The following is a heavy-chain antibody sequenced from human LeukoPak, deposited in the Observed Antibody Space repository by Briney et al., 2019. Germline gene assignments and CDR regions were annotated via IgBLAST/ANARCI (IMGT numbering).Heavy chain of an antibody. Sequence: GGSLRLSCAASGFTVSSNYMSWVRQAPGKGLEWVSVIYSGGSTYYADSVKGRFTISRDNSKNTLYLQMNSLRAEDMAVYYCARGVTMTNRALGAFDIWGQGTMVTVSS. CDR1: GFTVSSNY. V-gene: IGHV3-66*01. D-gene: IGHD3-22*01. CDR3: ARGVTMTNRALGAFDI. J-gene: IGHJ3*02. CDR2: IYSGGST.